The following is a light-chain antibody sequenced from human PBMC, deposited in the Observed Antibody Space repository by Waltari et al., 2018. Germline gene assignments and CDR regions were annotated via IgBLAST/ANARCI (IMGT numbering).Light chain of an antibody. Sequence: QSALTQPPSASGSPGQSVTISCTGTSSDVGSFNYVSCYQQHPGKAPKRMIYDVSKRPSGVPDRFSGSKSGNTASLTVSGLQPEDEADYYCTSYAGSNNFVFGGGTKLTVL. CDR2: DVS. V-gene: IGLV2-8*01. CDR1: SSDVGSFNY. J-gene: IGLJ3*02. CDR3: TSYAGSNNFV.